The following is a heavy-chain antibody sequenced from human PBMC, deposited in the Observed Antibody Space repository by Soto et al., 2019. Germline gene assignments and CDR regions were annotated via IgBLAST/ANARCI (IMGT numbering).Heavy chain of an antibody. D-gene: IGHD6-13*01. J-gene: IGHJ4*02. Sequence: GALRLSCAASGFTFSSYWIHWVRQAPGKGLVWVSRINSDGSSTSYADSVKGRFTISRDNAKNTLYLQMNSLRAEDTAVYYCAREHKQQLVRPDPYYFDYWGQGTLVTVSS. V-gene: IGHV3-74*01. CDR3: AREHKQQLVRPDPYYFDY. CDR1: GFTFSSYW. CDR2: INSDGSST.